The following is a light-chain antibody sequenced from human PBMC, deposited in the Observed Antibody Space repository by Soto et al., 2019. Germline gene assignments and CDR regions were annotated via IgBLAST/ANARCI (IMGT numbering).Light chain of an antibody. Sequence: QSVLTQPPSASGSPGQSVTISCTGTSSDVGRYNYVSWYQHHPGKAPKLIIYDVSQRPSGVPDRFSGSKSGNTASLTVSGLQAEDEADYYCNSYADRNTYVFGTGTKVTV. CDR3: NSYADRNTYV. V-gene: IGLV2-8*01. CDR1: SSDVGRYNY. CDR2: DVS. J-gene: IGLJ1*01.